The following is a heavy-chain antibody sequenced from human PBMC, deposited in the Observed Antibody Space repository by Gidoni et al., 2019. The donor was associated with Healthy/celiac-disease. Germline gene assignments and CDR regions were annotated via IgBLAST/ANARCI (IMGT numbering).Heavy chain of an antibody. CDR3: ASFYDYVWGSYRYEDY. CDR2: LYHSGST. D-gene: IGHD3-16*02. CDR1: GYSISSGYY. J-gene: IGHJ4*02. Sequence: VQLQESGPGLVKPSETLSLTCAVSGYSISSGYYWGWIRQPPGKGLEWIGSLYHSGSTYYNPSLKSRVTISVDTSKNQFSLRLSSVTAADTAVYYCASFYDYVWGSYRYEDYWGQGTLVTVSS. V-gene: IGHV4-38-2*01.